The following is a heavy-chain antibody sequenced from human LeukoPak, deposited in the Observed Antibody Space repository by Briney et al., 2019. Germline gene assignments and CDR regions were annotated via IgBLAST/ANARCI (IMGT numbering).Heavy chain of an antibody. CDR3: VRSLLEWLGPPDYYYYYMDV. J-gene: IGHJ6*03. Sequence: SETLSLTCTVSGGSISSYYWSWIRQPAGKGLEWIGRIYTSGSTNYNPSLKSRVTISVDTSKNQFSLKLSSVTAADTAVYYCVRSLLEWLGPPDYYYYYMDVWGKGTTVTVSS. CDR2: IYTSGST. D-gene: IGHD3-3*01. CDR1: GGSISSYY. V-gene: IGHV4-4*07.